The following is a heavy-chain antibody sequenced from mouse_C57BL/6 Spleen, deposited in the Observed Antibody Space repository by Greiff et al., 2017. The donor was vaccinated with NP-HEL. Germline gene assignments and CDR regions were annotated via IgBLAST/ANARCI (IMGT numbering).Heavy chain of an antibody. CDR2: INPSSGYT. Sequence: QVQLKESGAELARPGASVKMSCKASGYTFTSYTMHWVKQRPGQGLEWIGYINPSSGYTKYNQKFQDKATLTADKSSSTAYIQLSSLTSEDAAVYYCARSADLDGYYLFAYWGQGTLVTVSA. D-gene: IGHD2-3*01. V-gene: IGHV1-4*01. CDR1: GYTFTSYT. CDR3: ARSADLDGYYLFAY. J-gene: IGHJ3*01.